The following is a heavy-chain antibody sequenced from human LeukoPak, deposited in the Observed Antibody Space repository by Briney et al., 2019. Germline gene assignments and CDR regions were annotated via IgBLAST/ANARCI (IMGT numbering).Heavy chain of an antibody. CDR2: ISAISGTT. CDR3: AKAAFNCDTGRCTSGYYFYYMDV. V-gene: IGHV3-23*01. D-gene: IGHD3-22*01. J-gene: IGHJ6*03. CDR1: GFTFRNYC. Sequence: PGGSLRLSCAASGFTFRNYCMSWLRRAPGKGLEWISSISAISGTTYLADSVRGRFTISRDDSKNTLYLQMTSLGADDTALYYCAKAAFNCDTGRCTSGYYFYYMDVWGRGTTVTVSS.